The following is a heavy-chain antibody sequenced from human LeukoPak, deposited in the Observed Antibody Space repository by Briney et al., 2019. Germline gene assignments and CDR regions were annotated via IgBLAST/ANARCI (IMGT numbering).Heavy chain of an antibody. CDR1: GFTFSSYA. V-gene: IGHV3-23*01. J-gene: IGHJ4*02. CDR3: AKVGRRIGYFDY. Sequence: GGSLRLSCAASGFTFSSYAMSWVRQAPGKGLEWVSAISGSGGSTYYADSEKGRFTISRDNSKNTLYLQMNSLRAEDTAVYYCAKVGRRIGYFDYWGQGTLVTVSS. CDR2: ISGSGGST. D-gene: IGHD3-10*01.